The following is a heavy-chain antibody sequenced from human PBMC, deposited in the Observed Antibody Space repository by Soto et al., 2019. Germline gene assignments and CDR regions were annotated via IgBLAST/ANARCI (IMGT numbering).Heavy chain of an antibody. CDR2: IYRSGNT. CDR3: ARAYYYEVAGWFDP. J-gene: IGHJ5*02. Sequence: LSLTCAVSGYSISSGYYWGWIRQPPGKGLEWIGSIYRSGNTYYNPSLKSRVTISVDTSKNQFSLKLSSVTAADTAVYSCARAYYYEVAGWFDPWGPGTLVTVSS. CDR1: GYSISSGYY. D-gene: IGHD3-22*01. V-gene: IGHV4-38-2*01.